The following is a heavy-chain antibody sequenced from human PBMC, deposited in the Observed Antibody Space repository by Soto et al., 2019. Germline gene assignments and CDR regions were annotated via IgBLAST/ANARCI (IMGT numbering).Heavy chain of an antibody. J-gene: IGHJ4*02. CDR3: AREYTYGSNFFDC. D-gene: IGHD5-18*01. CDR2: ISHSGST. Sequence: QVQLQESGPGLVKPSQTLSLSCTVSGGSISSAAYYWSWIRQRPGKGLEWIGYISHSGSTYYTPSLKSRVIISADTSKNQFSLNLPSVTAADTAVYYCAREYTYGSNFFDCWGQGALVTVSS. V-gene: IGHV4-31*03. CDR1: GGSISSAAYY.